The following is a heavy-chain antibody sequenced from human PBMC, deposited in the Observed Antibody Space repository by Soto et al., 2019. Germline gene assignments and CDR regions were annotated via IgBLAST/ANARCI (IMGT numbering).Heavy chain of an antibody. CDR2: ISGSGGST. D-gene: IGHD1-26*01. V-gene: IGHV3-23*01. J-gene: IGHJ4*02. CDR3: ARRGSGSYYDY. CDR1: GFTFSSYA. Sequence: EVQLLESGGGLVQPGGSLRLSCAASGFTFSSYAMRWVRQAPVKGLEWVSAISGSGGSTYYADSVKVRFTSSGENSKNTLYLQMNSLRAEDTAVYYCARRGSGSYYDYWGQGTVVTVSS.